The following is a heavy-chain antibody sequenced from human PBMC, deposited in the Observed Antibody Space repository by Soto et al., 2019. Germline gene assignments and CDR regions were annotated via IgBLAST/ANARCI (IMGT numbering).Heavy chain of an antibody. Sequence: GSLRLSCSASGFTFGSYGMHWVRQAPGKGLEWVAVISYDGSNKYYADSVKGRFTISRDNSKNTLYLQMNSLRAEDTAVYYCAKDLARVVPAAFYYYYGMDVWGQGTTVTVSS. D-gene: IGHD2-2*01. CDR2: ISYDGSNK. CDR3: AKDLARVVPAAFYYYYGMDV. CDR1: GFTFGSYG. V-gene: IGHV3-30*18. J-gene: IGHJ6*02.